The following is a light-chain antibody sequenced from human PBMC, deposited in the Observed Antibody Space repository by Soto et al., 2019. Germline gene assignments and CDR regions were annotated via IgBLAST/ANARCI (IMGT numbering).Light chain of an antibody. CDR1: TGVVTSGHY. CDR2: DAS. Sequence: QAVVTQEPSLTVSPGGTVTLTCGSSTGVVTSGHYPYWFQQKPGQAPRTLIFDASNKHSWTPGRFSGSLLGGKAALTLSGAQPEDEADYYCLLFHSGPGVFGGGTKVTVL. V-gene: IGLV7-46*01. J-gene: IGLJ3*02. CDR3: LLFHSGPGV.